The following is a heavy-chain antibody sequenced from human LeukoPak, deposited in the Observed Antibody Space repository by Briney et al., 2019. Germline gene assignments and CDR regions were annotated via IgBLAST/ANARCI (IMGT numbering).Heavy chain of an antibody. J-gene: IGHJ3*02. CDR2: FDPEDGET. D-gene: IGHD2-2*01. CDR3: ARDFSHLPYCSSTSCYHDAFDI. CDR1: GYTLTELS. V-gene: IGHV1-24*01. Sequence: ASVKVSCKVSGYTLTELSMHWVRQAPGKGLEWMGGFDPEDGETIYAQKFQGRVTMTEDTSTDTAYMELSSLRSEDTAVYYCARDFSHLPYCSSTSCYHDAFDIWGQGTMVTVSS.